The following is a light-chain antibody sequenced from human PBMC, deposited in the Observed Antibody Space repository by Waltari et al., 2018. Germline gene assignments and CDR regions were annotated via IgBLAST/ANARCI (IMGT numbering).Light chain of an antibody. V-gene: IGLV2-23*01. Sequence: QSALTQPASVSGSPGQSITISCTATSSDVGSYDLVSWYQQHPGRAPKLMIYEGSKRPSGVSNRFSGSKSGNTASLTISGLQAEDEADYYCCSYAGSNWVVGGGTKLTVL. CDR1: SSDVGSYDL. CDR3: CSYAGSNWV. CDR2: EGS. J-gene: IGLJ3*02.